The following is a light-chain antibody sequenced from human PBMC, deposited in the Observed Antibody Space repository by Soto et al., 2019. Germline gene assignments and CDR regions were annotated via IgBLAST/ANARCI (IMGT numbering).Light chain of an antibody. Sequence: QAVLTKWPSASPSLGASVKPTCTLSSGNSSYAIAWHQQQPEKGPRYLMKLNSDGSHSKGDGIPDRFSGSSSGAERYLTISSLQSEDEADYYCQTWGTGIRVFGGGTKLTVL. CDR1: SGNSSYA. J-gene: IGLJ2*01. V-gene: IGLV4-69*01. CDR3: QTWGTGIRV. CDR2: LNSDGSH.